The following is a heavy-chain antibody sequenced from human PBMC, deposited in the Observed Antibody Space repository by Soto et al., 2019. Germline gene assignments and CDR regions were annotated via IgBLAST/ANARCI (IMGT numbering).Heavy chain of an antibody. CDR3: VKDEGFCTGGNCYSVARGGFDL. Sequence: GGSLRLSSSASGFALSSYAMHWVRQAPGKELEYVSSISSNGISSYYADSVKGRFTISRDNSQNTLYIQMNSLRPDDTALYYCVKDEGFCTGGNCYSVARGGFDLWGQGTMVTVSS. J-gene: IGHJ3*01. CDR1: GFALSSYA. V-gene: IGHV3-64D*06. CDR2: ISSNGISS. D-gene: IGHD2-15*01.